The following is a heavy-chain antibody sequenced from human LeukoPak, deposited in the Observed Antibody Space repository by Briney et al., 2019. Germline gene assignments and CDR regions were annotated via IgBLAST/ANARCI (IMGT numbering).Heavy chain of an antibody. CDR2: ISSGGSTI. V-gene: IGHV3-48*03. D-gene: IGHD2-15*01. CDR3: ARDVGCSGGSCYSHFDY. Sequence: GGSLRLSCAASGFTFSSYEMRWVRQAPGKGLEWVSYISSGGSTIYYADSVKGRFTISRDNAKNSLYLQKNSLRAEDTAIYYCARDVGCSGGSCYSHFDYWGQGTLVTVSS. CDR1: GFTFSSYE. J-gene: IGHJ4*02.